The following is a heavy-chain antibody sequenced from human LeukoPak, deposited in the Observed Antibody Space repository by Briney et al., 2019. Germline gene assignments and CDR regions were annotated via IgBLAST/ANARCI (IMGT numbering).Heavy chain of an antibody. Sequence: SQTLSLTCAISGDSVSSNSAAWNWIRQSPSRGLEWLGRTYYRSKRYNDYAVSVKSRITINLDTSKNRFSLQLNSVTPEDTAAYYCARDRGYCSSTSCYTPNWFDPWGQGTLVTVSS. CDR2: TYYRSKRYN. D-gene: IGHD2-2*02. CDR1: GDSVSSNSAA. V-gene: IGHV6-1*01. CDR3: ARDRGYCSSTSCYTPNWFDP. J-gene: IGHJ5*02.